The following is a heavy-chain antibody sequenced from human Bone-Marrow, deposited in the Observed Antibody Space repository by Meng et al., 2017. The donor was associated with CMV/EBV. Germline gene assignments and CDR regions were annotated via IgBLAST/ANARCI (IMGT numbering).Heavy chain of an antibody. CDR3: ARGASKSIVVVIATHFDD. J-gene: IGHJ4*02. D-gene: IGHD2-21*01. Sequence: ASVKVSCKASGYTFTGYYMHWVRQAPGQGLEWMGWINPNSGGTNYAQKFQGRVTMTRDTSISTAYMELSRLRSDDTAVYYCARGASKSIVVVIATHFDDWGQGTLVTVSS. CDR1: GYTFTGYY. V-gene: IGHV1-2*02. CDR2: INPNSGGT.